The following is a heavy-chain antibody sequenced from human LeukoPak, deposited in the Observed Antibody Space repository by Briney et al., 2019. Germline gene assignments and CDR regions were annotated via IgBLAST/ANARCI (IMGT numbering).Heavy chain of an antibody. V-gene: IGHV5-51*01. Sequence: GESLKISCKTSGYTFTSHWIGWVRQMPGKGLEWMGIIYPGDSDTRYSPSFQGQVTISADKSISTAYPQWSSLKASDTAMYYCARQADSSSSYYFDCWGQGTLVTVSS. J-gene: IGHJ4*02. CDR3: ARQADSSSSYYFDC. CDR2: IYPGDSDT. D-gene: IGHD6-6*01. CDR1: GYTFTSHW.